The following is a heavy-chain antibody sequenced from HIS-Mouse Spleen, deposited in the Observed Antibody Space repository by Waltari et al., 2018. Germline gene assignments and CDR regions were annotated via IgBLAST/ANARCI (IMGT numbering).Heavy chain of an antibody. D-gene: IGHD6-13*01. Sequence: QLQLQESGPGLVKPSETLSLTCTVSGGSISSSSYYWGWIRQPPGKGLGGIGSIYYSGGTDYNPSLKSRVTISVDTSKNQFSLKLSSVTAADTAVYYCAREIPYSSSWYDWYFDLWGRGTLVTVSS. CDR1: GGSISSSSYY. J-gene: IGHJ2*01. V-gene: IGHV4-39*07. CDR2: IYYSGGT. CDR3: AREIPYSSSWYDWYFDL.